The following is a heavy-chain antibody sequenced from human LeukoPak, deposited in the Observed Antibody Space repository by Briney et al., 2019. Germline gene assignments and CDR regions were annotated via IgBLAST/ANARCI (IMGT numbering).Heavy chain of an antibody. Sequence: GGSLRLSCAASGFTFSSYGMHWVRRAPGKALEWVAFIRYDGSNKYYAAAVKGRFTISRDHSKNTLYLQMNSLRAEDTAVYYCSMVYYGRGDYWGQETLVTVSS. V-gene: IGHV3-30*02. CDR1: GFTFSSYG. J-gene: IGHJ4*02. D-gene: IGHD3-10*01. CDR2: IRYDGSNK. CDR3: SMVYYGRGDY.